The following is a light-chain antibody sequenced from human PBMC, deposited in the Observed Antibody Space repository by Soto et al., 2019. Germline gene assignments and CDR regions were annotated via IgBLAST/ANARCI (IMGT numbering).Light chain of an antibody. CDR1: QSISSNF. CDR2: AAS. Sequence: EIVLTQSPGTLSLSPGERATLSCRASQSISSNFLAWYQQKPGQAPRLLIYAASSRATGVPDRFSGSGSGTDFTLTINRLEPEDFAVYYCQQFGSSPLTFGQGTRLEI. J-gene: IGKJ5*01. CDR3: QQFGSSPLT. V-gene: IGKV3-20*01.